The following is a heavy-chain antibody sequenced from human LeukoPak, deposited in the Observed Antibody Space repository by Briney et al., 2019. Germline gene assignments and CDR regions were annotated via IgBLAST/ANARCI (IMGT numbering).Heavy chain of an antibody. CDR2: IYHSGNT. CDR1: GFTFSSYS. CDR3: AREIVAGLGVSFDI. V-gene: IGHV4-38-2*01. D-gene: IGHD5-12*01. Sequence: GSLRLSCAASGFTFSSYSMNWVRQPPGKGLEWIGSIYHSGNTFYNPSLKSRVSISVDTSKNQFSLKLSSVTAADTAVYYCAREIVAGLGVSFDIWGQGTMVTVSS. J-gene: IGHJ3*02.